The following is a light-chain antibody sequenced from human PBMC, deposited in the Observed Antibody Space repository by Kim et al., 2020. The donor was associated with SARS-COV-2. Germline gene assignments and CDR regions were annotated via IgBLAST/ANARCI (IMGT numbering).Light chain of an antibody. Sequence: AVVGDRVTITCRASQSIDTWLAWFQQKPGKAPKLLIYQSSTLESGVPSRFSGSGSGTEFTLTISSLQPDDFATYYCQQYNTYSGTFGQGTKVDIK. CDR3: QQYNTYSGT. CDR1: QSIDTW. J-gene: IGKJ1*01. V-gene: IGKV1-5*03. CDR2: QSS.